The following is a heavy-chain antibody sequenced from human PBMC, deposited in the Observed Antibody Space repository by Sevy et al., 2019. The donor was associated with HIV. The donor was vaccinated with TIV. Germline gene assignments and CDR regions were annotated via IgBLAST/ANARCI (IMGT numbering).Heavy chain of an antibody. J-gene: IGHJ6*02. Sequence: GGSLRLSCAASGFTFSSYAMSWVRQAPGKGLEWVSAISGSGGSTYYADSVKGRFTISRDNSKNTLYLQMNNLRAEDTAVYYCAKEGCSSTSCYPEYYYYYGMDVWGQGTTVTVSS. D-gene: IGHD2-2*01. V-gene: IGHV3-23*01. CDR2: ISGSGGST. CDR3: AKEGCSSTSCYPEYYYYYGMDV. CDR1: GFTFSSYA.